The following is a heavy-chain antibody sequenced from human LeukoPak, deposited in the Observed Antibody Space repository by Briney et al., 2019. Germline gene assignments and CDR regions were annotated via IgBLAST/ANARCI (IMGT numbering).Heavy chain of an antibody. CDR3: ASLQYSSGWPFDY. Sequence: SETLCLTCTVSGGSISSSSYYWGWIRQPPGKGLEWIGSIYYSGSTYYNPSLKSRVTISVDTSKNQFSLKLSSVTAADTAVYYCASLQYSSGWPFDYWGQGTLVTVSS. CDR1: GGSISSSSYY. V-gene: IGHV4-39*01. CDR2: IYYSGST. J-gene: IGHJ4*02. D-gene: IGHD6-19*01.